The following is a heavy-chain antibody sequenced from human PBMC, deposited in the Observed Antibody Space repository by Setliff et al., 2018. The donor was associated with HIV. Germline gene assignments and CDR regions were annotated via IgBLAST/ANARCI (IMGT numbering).Heavy chain of an antibody. CDR1: GFTFSDYA. V-gene: IGHV3-23*01. Sequence: PGGSLRLSCVASGFTFSDYAMNWVRQAPGKGLEWVSAIHAGPGDTYYADFVKGRFTISRDTSKNSLYLQMNSLRAEDTAVYYCARDLDPYFAMAVWGQGTTVTVSS. CDR3: ARDLDPYFAMAV. CDR2: IHAGPGDT. J-gene: IGHJ6*02.